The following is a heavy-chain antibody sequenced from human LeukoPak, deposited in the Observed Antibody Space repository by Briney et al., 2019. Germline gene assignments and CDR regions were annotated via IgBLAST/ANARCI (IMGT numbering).Heavy chain of an antibody. CDR2: IIPIFGTA. V-gene: IGHV1-69*13. D-gene: IGHD1-26*01. CDR3: ARDHSGSYYPPYFDY. J-gene: IGHJ4*02. Sequence: GASVKVSCKASGGTFSSYAISWVRQAPGQGLEWMGGIIPIFGTANYAQKFQGRVTITADESTSTAYMELSSLRSEDTAVYYCARDHSGSYYPPYFDYWGQGTLVTVSS. CDR1: GGTFSSYA.